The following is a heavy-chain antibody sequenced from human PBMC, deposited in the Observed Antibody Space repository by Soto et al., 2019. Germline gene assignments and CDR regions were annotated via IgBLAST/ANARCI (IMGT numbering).Heavy chain of an antibody. J-gene: IGHJ4*02. D-gene: IGHD6-13*01. V-gene: IGHV1-2*04. Sequence: QVQLVQSGAEVKKPGASVKVSCKASGYTFTGYYMHWVRQAPGQGLEWMGWINPNSGGTNYAQKLQGWVTMTRDTSISTAYMELSRLRSDDTAVYYCARGRIAAAGAGFDYWGQGTLVTVSS. CDR2: INPNSGGT. CDR1: GYTFTGYY. CDR3: ARGRIAAAGAGFDY.